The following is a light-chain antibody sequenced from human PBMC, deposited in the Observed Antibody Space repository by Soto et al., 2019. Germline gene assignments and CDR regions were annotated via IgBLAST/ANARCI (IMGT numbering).Light chain of an antibody. CDR2: DAS. CDR3: LQHDSLPLT. Sequence: DVQMTQSPSSLAASVGDTVTITCQASHDINNYLNWYQQKPGKAPQLLMYDASTLAIGAPSRFSGSASGTEYGLTISNVQPEDVASYYCLQHDSLPLTFGGGTRLEIK. V-gene: IGKV1-33*01. J-gene: IGKJ4*01. CDR1: HDINNY.